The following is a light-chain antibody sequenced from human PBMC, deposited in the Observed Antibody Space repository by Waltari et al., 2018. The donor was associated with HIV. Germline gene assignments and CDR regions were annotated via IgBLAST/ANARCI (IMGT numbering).Light chain of an antibody. V-gene: IGLV1-51*02. CDR3: GTWDDSLASWV. J-gene: IGLJ3*02. Sequence: QSVLTQPPSVSAAPGQKVTIPCSGSSSNIGKHYVSWYQQPPGTAPEDLMYENTNRPPGVPDRFPGAKSGTSATLDITGLQTGDEADYFCGTWDDSLASWVFGGGTKLTVL. CDR1: SSNIGKHY. CDR2: ENT.